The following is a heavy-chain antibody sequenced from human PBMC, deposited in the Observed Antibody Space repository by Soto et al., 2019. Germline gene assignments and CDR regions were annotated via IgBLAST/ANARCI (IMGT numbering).Heavy chain of an antibody. CDR3: AADSSGWFQYGMDV. CDR2: IVVGSGNT. J-gene: IGHJ6*02. D-gene: IGHD6-19*01. CDR1: GFTFTSSA. Sequence: ASVKVSCKASGFTFTSSAVQWVRQARGQRLEWIGWIVVGSGNTNYAQKFQERVTITRDMSTSTAYMELSSLRSEDTAVYYCAADSSGWFQYGMDVWGQGTTVTVSS. V-gene: IGHV1-58*01.